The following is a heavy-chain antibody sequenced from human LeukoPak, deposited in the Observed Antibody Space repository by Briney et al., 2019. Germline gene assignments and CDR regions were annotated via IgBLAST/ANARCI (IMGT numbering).Heavy chain of an antibody. CDR2: INHSGST. CDR1: GGSFSGYY. Sequence: SETLSLTCAVYGGSFSGYYWSRIRQPPGKGLEWIGEINHSGSTNYNPSLKSRVTISVDTSKNQFSLKLSSVTAADTAVYYCARGVYFDWLLETHFDYWGQGTLVTVSS. D-gene: IGHD3-9*01. J-gene: IGHJ4*02. V-gene: IGHV4-34*01. CDR3: ARGVYFDWLLETHFDY.